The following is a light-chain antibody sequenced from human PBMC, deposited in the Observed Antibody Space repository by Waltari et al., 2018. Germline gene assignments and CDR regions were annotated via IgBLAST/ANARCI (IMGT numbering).Light chain of an antibody. CDR1: QSLTKRY. CDR2: GAS. V-gene: IGKV3-20*01. J-gene: IGKJ2*01. CDR3: QQYGSSILYT. Sequence: VLTQSPGTLSLSPGERATLSCRASQSLTKRYLALYKQKPGQAPRLLIYGASNRAAGIPDRFSGSGSGTDFTLTIDRLEPEDFAVYYCQQYGSSILYTFGQGTKLEIK.